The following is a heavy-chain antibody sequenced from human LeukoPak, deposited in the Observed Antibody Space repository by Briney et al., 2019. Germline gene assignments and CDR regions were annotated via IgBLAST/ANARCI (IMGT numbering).Heavy chain of an antibody. J-gene: IGHJ4*02. CDR2: IKCKTDGGTT. V-gene: IGHV3-15*01. CDR3: TTVSLQRYFDWLYLDY. Sequence: GGSLRLSCAASGFTFSNAWMGWVRQAPGKGLEWVGRIKCKTDGGTTDYAAPVKGRFTISRDDSKNTLYLQMNSLKTEDTAVYYCTTVSLQRYFDWLYLDYWGQGTLVTVSS. CDR1: GFTFSNAW. D-gene: IGHD3-9*01.